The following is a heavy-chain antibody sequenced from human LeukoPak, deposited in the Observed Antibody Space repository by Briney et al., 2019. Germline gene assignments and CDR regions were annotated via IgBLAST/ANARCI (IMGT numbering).Heavy chain of an antibody. Sequence: GGSLRLSCAASGFTFSSYWMHWVRQALGKGLEWVSSISSSSSYIYYADSVKGRFTISRDNAKNSLYLQMNSLRAEDTAVYYCARERRSSSWSPDYWGQGTLVTVSS. V-gene: IGHV3-21*01. CDR1: GFTFSSYW. J-gene: IGHJ4*02. CDR2: ISSSSSYI. D-gene: IGHD6-13*01. CDR3: ARERRSSSWSPDY.